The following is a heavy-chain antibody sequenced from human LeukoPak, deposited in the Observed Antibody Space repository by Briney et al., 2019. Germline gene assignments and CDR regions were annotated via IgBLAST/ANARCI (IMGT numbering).Heavy chain of an antibody. Sequence: SETLSLTCSVSGGSISSGDYYWSWIRQSPGKGLEWIGYIYHSGTTSFNTSLKSRVTMSVDRSNNQFSLKLTSVTAADTAVYYCARDLTGDQFFDPWGQGTLVTVSS. V-gene: IGHV4-30-4*01. J-gene: IGHJ5*02. D-gene: IGHD7-27*01. CDR3: ARDLTGDQFFDP. CDR2: IYHSGTT. CDR1: GGSISSGDYY.